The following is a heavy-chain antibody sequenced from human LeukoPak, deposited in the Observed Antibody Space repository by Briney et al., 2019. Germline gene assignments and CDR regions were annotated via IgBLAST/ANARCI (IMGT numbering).Heavy chain of an antibody. CDR3: AKGGPVAADPRYFQH. V-gene: IGHV3-23*01. D-gene: IGHD6-19*01. CDR1: GFTFSSYA. Sequence: GGSLRLSCAASGFTFSSYAMSWVRQALGKGLEWVSAISGSGDSTYYADSVEGRFTISRDNSKNTLYLQMNSLRAEDTAVYYCAKGGPVAADPRYFQHWGQGTLVTVSS. J-gene: IGHJ1*01. CDR2: ISGSGDST.